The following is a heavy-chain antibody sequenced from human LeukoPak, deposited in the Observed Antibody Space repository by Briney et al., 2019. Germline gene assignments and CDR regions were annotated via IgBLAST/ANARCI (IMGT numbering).Heavy chain of an antibody. V-gene: IGHV4-31*03. J-gene: IGHJ6*03. CDR2: IYYSGST. CDR3: ARGLSGYYYYYMDV. Sequence: SETLSLTCTVSGGSISSGGYYWSWIRQHPGKGLEWIGYIYYSGSTYYNPSLKSRVTIPVDTSKNQFSLKLSSVTAADTAVYYCARGLSGYYYYYMDVWGKGTTVTVSS. D-gene: IGHD3-22*01. CDR1: GGSISSGGYY.